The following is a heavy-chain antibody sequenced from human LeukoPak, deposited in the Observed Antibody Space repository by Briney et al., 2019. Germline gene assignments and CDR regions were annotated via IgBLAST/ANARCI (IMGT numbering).Heavy chain of an antibody. CDR2: IYYSGST. D-gene: IGHD4-17*01. Sequence: SETLSLTCTVSGGSISSGGSYWSWIRQHPGKGLEWIGYIYYSGSTYYNPSLKSRVTISVDTSKNQFSLKLSSVTAADTAVYYCARTFYGDYALDAFDIWGQGTMVTVSS. CDR3: ARTFYGDYALDAFDI. V-gene: IGHV4-31*03. J-gene: IGHJ3*02. CDR1: GGSISSGGSY.